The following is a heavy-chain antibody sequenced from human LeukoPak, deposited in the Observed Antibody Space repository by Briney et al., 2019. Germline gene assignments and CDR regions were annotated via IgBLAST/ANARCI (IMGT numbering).Heavy chain of an antibody. Sequence: SETLSLTCTVSGGSISSYSWNWIRQSPGKGLEWIGRVYHSGSINYNPSLKSRVTISVDKSKNQFSLKLSSVTAADTAVYYCARSGGEPTLRGFDYWGQGTLVTVSS. V-gene: IGHV4-59*12. CDR1: GGSISSYS. CDR3: ARSGGEPTLRGFDY. J-gene: IGHJ4*02. D-gene: IGHD3-16*01. CDR2: VYHSGSI.